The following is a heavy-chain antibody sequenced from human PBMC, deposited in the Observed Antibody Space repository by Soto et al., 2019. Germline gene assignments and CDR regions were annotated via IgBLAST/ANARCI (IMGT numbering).Heavy chain of an antibody. D-gene: IGHD2-2*01. V-gene: IGHV4-61*01. CDR1: GGSVSSGSYY. Sequence: PWETLSLTCTVSGGSVSSGSYYWSSIRQHPGKGLEWIGYIYYSGSTNYNPSLKSRVTISVDTSKNQFSLKLSSVTAADTAVYYCATAGVPAASVWFDPWGQGTLVTVSS. CDR3: ATAGVPAASVWFDP. J-gene: IGHJ5*02. CDR2: IYYSGST.